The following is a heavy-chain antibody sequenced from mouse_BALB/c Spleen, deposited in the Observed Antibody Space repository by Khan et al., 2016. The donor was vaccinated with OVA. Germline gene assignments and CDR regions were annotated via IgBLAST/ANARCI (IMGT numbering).Heavy chain of an antibody. CDR2: ISYSGST. Sequence: DVKLQESGPGLVKPSQSLSLTCTVTGYSITSGYGWNWIRQFPGNKLEWMGYISYSGSTNYNPSLNSRISITRDTSKNQFFLQLTSVTTEDTATYYCARTARIKYWGQGTTLTVSS. D-gene: IGHD1-2*01. J-gene: IGHJ2*01. V-gene: IGHV3-2*02. CDR1: GYSITSGYG. CDR3: ARTARIKY.